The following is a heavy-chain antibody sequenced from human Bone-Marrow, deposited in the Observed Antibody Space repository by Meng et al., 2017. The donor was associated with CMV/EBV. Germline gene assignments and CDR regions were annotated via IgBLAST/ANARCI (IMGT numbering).Heavy chain of an antibody. V-gene: IGHV3-23*01. Sequence: CAASGLTFSSYAMSWVRQAPGKGLEWVSAISGSGGSTYYADSVKGRFTISRDNSKNTLYLQMNSLRAEDTAVYYCAKVRIAARGFDYWGQGTLVTVS. CDR3: AKVRIAARGFDY. J-gene: IGHJ4*02. CDR2: ISGSGGST. D-gene: IGHD6-6*01. CDR1: GLTFSSYA.